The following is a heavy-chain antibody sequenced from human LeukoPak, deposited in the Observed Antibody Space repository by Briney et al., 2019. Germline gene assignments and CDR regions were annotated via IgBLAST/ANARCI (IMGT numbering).Heavy chain of an antibody. Sequence: GGSLRLSCAASGFTFNSYAMTWVRQAPGKGLEWVSVISDSGGRIYYADSVKGRFTISRDNSKNTLYLRMNSLRAEDTAVYYCAKVLIWTYGSGNYYKGAFDIWGQGTMVTVFS. V-gene: IGHV3-23*01. D-gene: IGHD3-10*01. CDR2: ISDSGGRI. CDR3: AKVLIWTYGSGNYYKGAFDI. J-gene: IGHJ3*02. CDR1: GFTFNSYA.